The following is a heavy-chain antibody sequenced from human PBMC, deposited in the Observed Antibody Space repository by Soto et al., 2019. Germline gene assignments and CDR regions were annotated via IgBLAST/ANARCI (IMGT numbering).Heavy chain of an antibody. CDR1: GFTFSNAW. J-gene: IGHJ3*02. CDR3: TSAGDRGAFDI. Sequence: GGSLRLSCAASGFTFSNAWMSWVRQAPGKGLEWVGRIKSKTDGGTTDYAAPVKGRFTISRDDSKHTLYLQMNSLKTEATVLYYCTSAGDRGAFDIWGQGTMVTVSS. D-gene: IGHD2-21*01. CDR2: IKSKTDGGTT. V-gene: IGHV3-15*01.